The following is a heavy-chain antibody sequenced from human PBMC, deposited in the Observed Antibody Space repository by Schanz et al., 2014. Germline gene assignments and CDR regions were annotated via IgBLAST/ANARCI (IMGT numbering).Heavy chain of an antibody. CDR3: ARVPRRVTTRGGGSRYYFDY. V-gene: IGHV3-7*01. J-gene: IGHJ4*02. CDR2: IKQDESER. Sequence: EVQLVESGGGLVQPGGSLRLSCAASGFTFSTYWMSWVRQAPGKGLEWVANIKQDESERSYVDSVKGRFTISRDNAKNSLYLQMNSLRAEDTAVYYCARVPRRVTTRGGGSRYYFDYWGQGTLVTVSS. D-gene: IGHD4-17*01. CDR1: GFTFSTYW.